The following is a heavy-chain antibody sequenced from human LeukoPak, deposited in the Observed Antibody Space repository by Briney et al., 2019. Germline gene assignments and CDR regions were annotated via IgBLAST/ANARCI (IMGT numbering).Heavy chain of an antibody. CDR3: ARIYCSGGSCYSGMDV. D-gene: IGHD2-15*01. Sequence: SVKVSCKASGGTFSSYAISWVRQAPGQGLEGMGRIIPILGIANYAQKFQGRVTITADKSTSTAYMELSSLRSEDTAVYYCARIYCSGGSCYSGMDVWGQGTTVTVSS. J-gene: IGHJ6*02. V-gene: IGHV1-69*04. CDR2: IIPILGIA. CDR1: GGTFSSYA.